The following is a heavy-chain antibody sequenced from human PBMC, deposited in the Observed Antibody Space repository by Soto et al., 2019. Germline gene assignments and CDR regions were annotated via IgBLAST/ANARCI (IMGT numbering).Heavy chain of an antibody. J-gene: IGHJ5*02. CDR3: AGDMGWFDP. CDR1: GFTFKNYG. V-gene: IGHV3-33*01. Sequence: QVQLVESGGGVVQPGRSLRLSCAASGFTFKNYGMHWVRQAPGKGLEWVATIWYDGSDKYYGDSVKGRFIISRDNSENTVYLQMNSLRVDDTAVYYCAGDMGWFDPWSQGTLVTVSS. CDR2: IWYDGSDK.